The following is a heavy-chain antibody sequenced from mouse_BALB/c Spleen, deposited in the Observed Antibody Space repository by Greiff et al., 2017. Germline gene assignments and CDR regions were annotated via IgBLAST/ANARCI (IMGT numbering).Heavy chain of an antibody. V-gene: IGHV14-1*02. CDR3: ARRYYGSSYGFAY. CDR2: IDPENGNT. J-gene: IGHJ3*01. Sequence: EVQLQQSGAELVRPGALVKLSCKASGFNIKDYYMHWVKQRPEQGLEWIGWIDPENGNTIYDPKFQGKASITADTSSNTAYLQLRSLTSEDTAVYYCARRYYGSSYGFAYWGQGTLVTVSA. D-gene: IGHD1-1*01. CDR1: GFNIKDYY.